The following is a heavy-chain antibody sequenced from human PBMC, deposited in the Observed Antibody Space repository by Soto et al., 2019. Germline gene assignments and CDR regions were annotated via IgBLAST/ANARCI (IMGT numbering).Heavy chain of an antibody. V-gene: IGHV1-18*01. CDR2: ISAYNGNT. J-gene: IGHJ6*02. D-gene: IGHD2-2*01. Sequence: XAVKVACKASGYPLTSYGIIWVRQAPGQGLEWMGWISAYNGNTNYAQKLQGRVTMTTDTSTSTAYMELRSLRSDDTAVYYCARLVPAAADAGYYYYGMDVCGQRTTVTVSS. CDR1: GYPLTSYG. CDR3: ARLVPAAADAGYYYYGMDV.